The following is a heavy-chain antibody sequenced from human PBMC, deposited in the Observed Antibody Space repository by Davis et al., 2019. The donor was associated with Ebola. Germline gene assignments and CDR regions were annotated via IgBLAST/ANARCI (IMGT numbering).Heavy chain of an antibody. J-gene: IGHJ4*02. V-gene: IGHV4-30-4*07. CDR3: AARSSWSLDPDY. Sequence: SETLSLTCAVSGGSISSGGYSWSWIRQPPGKGLEWIGYIYYSGSTYYNPSLKSRVTISVDTSKNQFSLKLSSVTAADTAVYYCAARSSWSLDPDYWGQGTLVTVSS. CDR1: GGSISSGGYS. CDR2: IYYSGST. D-gene: IGHD6-13*01.